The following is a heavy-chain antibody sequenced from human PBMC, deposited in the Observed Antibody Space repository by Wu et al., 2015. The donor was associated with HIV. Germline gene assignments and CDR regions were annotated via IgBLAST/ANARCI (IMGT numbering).Heavy chain of an antibody. J-gene: IGHJ6*02. Sequence: QVQLAQSGAEVKKPGSSVKVSCKASGDTFSNYAINWVRQAPGQGLEWMGGINPLFGTTKHAQKFQDRVTFTTDESKTTAYMELSSLRSEDTAVYYCARNTDSVATSLYSLGVWGHGTTVTVSS. CDR1: GDTFSNYA. V-gene: IGHV1-69*05. D-gene: IGHD5-12*01. CDR3: ARNTDSVATSLYSLGV. CDR2: INPLFGTT.